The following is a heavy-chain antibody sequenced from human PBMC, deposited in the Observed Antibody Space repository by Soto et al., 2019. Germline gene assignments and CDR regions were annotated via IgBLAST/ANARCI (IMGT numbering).Heavy chain of an antibody. CDR2: IYYSGST. J-gene: IGHJ6*02. CDR1: GGSISSSSYY. D-gene: IGHD4-4*01. V-gene: IGHV4-39*01. CDR3: ASQMTTVPYWGMDV. Sequence: QLQLQESGPGLVKPSETLSLTCTVSGGSISSSSYYWGWIRQPPGKGLEWIGSIYYSGSTYYNPSLKSRVPISVDTSKNQFSLKLSSVTAADTAVYYCASQMTTVPYWGMDVWGQGTTVTVSS.